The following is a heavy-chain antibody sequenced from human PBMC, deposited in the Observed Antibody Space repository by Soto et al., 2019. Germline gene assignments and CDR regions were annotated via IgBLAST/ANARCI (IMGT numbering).Heavy chain of an antibody. J-gene: IGHJ3*01. CDR3: ARGNALDV. Sequence: QGQLQQSGPGLVKPSQTLSLTCAISGDSVSSDITSWNWVRQSPSRGLEWLGRTYYRSKGFHDYAASVKSRITINSDTSKNQCSLELNSMTPEDTAVYYCARGNALDVWGQGTVVTVSS. CDR1: GDSVSSDITS. V-gene: IGHV6-1*01. CDR2: TYYRSKGFH. D-gene: IGHD3-10*01.